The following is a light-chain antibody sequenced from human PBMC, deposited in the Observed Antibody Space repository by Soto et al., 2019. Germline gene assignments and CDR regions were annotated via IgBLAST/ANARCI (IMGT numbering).Light chain of an antibody. V-gene: IGLV2-14*01. CDR2: DVS. Sequence: QSALTQPASVSGSPGQSIAISCTGTSSDVGGYSYVSWYQQQPGKAPKLVISDVSNRPSGVSDRFSGSKSGNTASLTISGLNTEDEADYYCASYTTSSTDVFGTGTKLTVL. CDR3: ASYTTSSTDV. CDR1: SSDVGGYSY. J-gene: IGLJ1*01.